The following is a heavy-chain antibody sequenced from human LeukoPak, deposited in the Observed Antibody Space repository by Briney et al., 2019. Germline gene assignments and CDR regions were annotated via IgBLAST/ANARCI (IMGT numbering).Heavy chain of an antibody. CDR1: NASISSSSYY. CDR2: MYYSGST. CDR3: ARRRNWHLVFDY. Sequence: SETLSLTCTVSNASISSSSYYWGWIRQPPGKGLEWIGGMYYSGSTYYNPSLKSRVTIGVDTAKNQFSLRLTSVTATDTAIYYCARRRNWHLVFDYWGQGTLVTVSS. V-gene: IGHV4-39*01. D-gene: IGHD6-6*01. J-gene: IGHJ4*02.